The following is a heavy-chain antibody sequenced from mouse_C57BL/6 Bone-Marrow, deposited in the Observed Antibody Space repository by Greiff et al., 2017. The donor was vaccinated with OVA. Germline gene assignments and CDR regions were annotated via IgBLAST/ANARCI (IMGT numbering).Heavy chain of an antibody. J-gene: IGHJ3*01. CDR3: ARYRATAY. Sequence: QVHVKQSGPELVKPGASVKISCKASGYAFSSSWMNWVKQRPGKGLEWIGRIYPGDGDTNYNGKFKGKATLTADKSSSTAYMQLSSLTSEDSAVYFCARYRATAYWGQGTLVTVSA. CDR1: GYAFSSSW. D-gene: IGHD3-1*01. CDR2: IYPGDGDT. V-gene: IGHV1-82*01.